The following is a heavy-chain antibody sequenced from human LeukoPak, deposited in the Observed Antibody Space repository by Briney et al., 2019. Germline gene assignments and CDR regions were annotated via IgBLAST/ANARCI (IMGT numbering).Heavy chain of an antibody. J-gene: IGHJ4*02. D-gene: IGHD1-26*01. V-gene: IGHV3-48*02. CDR3: ARGRSGSYFDF. CDR2: ISSSNNNL. Sequence: GGSLRLSCAASGFTFSSNSMNWVRQAPGKGLEWVSYISSSNNNLYYADSVKGRFTISRDNAKNSLHLQMNSLRDEDTAVYYCARGRSGSYFDFWGQGTLVTVSS. CDR1: GFTFSSNS.